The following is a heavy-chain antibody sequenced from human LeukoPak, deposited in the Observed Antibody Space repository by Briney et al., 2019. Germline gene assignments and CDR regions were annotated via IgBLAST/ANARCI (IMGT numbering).Heavy chain of an antibody. CDR2: IYYSGNT. CDR1: GGSISSNSYY. J-gene: IGHJ6*02. Sequence: SETLSLTCAVSGGSISSNSYYWGWVRQSPGKGLEWIGAIYYSGNTYYSPSLKSRVTISADTSKNQFSLNLSAVTAAGAATYYCARHVATNYYYNYYGLDVWGQGTTVTVSS. CDR3: ARHVATNYYYNYYGLDV. V-gene: IGHV4-39*01.